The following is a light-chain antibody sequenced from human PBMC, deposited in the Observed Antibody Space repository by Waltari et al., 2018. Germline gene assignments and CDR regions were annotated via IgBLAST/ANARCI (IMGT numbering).Light chain of an antibody. CDR3: QQYYSAPYT. V-gene: IGKV4-1*01. CDR2: WAS. J-gene: IGKJ2*01. Sequence: DIVMTQSPDSLAVSLGERATINCKSSQSVLYSSNNKNYLAWYQQKQGQPPKLLIYWASTRESGVPDQFSGSGSGTDFTLTISSLQAEDVAVYYCQQYYSAPYTFGQGTKLEIK. CDR1: QSVLYSSNNKNY.